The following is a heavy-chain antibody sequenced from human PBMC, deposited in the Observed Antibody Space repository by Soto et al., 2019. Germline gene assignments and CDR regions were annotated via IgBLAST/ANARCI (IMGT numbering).Heavy chain of an antibody. D-gene: IGHD6-19*01. Sequence: GGSLRLSCAASGFTFNSYAMSWVRQAPGKGLEWVSAIIGSGDRTFYAVSVRGHFTISRDISKNTLYLQMNSLRAEDTAVYYCAKDLWDPVAGAFDPWGQGTLVTVSS. J-gene: IGHJ5*02. V-gene: IGHV3-23*01. CDR1: GFTFNSYA. CDR2: IIGSGDRT. CDR3: AKDLWDPVAGAFDP.